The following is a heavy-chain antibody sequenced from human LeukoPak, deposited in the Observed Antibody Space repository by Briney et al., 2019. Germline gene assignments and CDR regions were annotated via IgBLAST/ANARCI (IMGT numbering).Heavy chain of an antibody. D-gene: IGHD3-16*02. CDR1: GYSISSGYY. Sequence: SETLSLTCTVSGYSISSGYYWGWIRQPPGKGLEWIGEINHSGSTNYNPSLKSRVTISVDTSKNQFSLKLSSVTAADTAVYYCARGYYDYVWGSYRPHLDYWGQGTLVTVSS. V-gene: IGHV4-38-2*02. CDR2: INHSGST. J-gene: IGHJ4*02. CDR3: ARGYYDYVWGSYRPHLDY.